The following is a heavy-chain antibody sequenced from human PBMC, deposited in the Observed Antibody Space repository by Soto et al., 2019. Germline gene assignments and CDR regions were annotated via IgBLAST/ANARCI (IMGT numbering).Heavy chain of an antibody. CDR1: GYTFISYG. CDR3: ARDRVPKSSGYFPFDY. Sequence: QVQLVQSGAEVKKPGASVKVSCTASGYTFISYGISWVRQAPGQGLEWMGWISTFNGKTNYAQNVQGRVTMTTDTSTTTAYMELRSLKSDDTAVYYCARDRVPKSSGYFPFDYWGQGTLVTVSS. D-gene: IGHD3-22*01. J-gene: IGHJ4*02. CDR2: ISTFNGKT. V-gene: IGHV1-18*01.